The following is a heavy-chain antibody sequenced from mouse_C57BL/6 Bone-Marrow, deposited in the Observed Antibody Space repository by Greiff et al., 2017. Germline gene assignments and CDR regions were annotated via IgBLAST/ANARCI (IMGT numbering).Heavy chain of an antibody. D-gene: IGHD2-5*01. CDR2: IDPSDSYT. Sequence: QVQLQQPGAELVMPGASVKLSCKASGYTFTSYWMHWVKQRPGQGLEWIGEIDPSDSYTNYNQKFKGKSTLTVDKSSSTAYMQLSSLTSEDSAVYYCAREAVYSNYAMDYWGQGTSVTVTS. V-gene: IGHV1-69*01. J-gene: IGHJ4*01. CDR1: GYTFTSYW. CDR3: AREAVYSNYAMDY.